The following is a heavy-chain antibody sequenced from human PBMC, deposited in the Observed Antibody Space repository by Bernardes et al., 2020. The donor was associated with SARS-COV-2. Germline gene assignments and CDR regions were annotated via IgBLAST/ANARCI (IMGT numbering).Heavy chain of an antibody. CDR3: ARVWGDSGHDLNL. J-gene: IGHJ5*02. CDR2: ITTTGANI. CDR1: GFTFNMYA. V-gene: IGHV3-21*06. Sequence: GGSLRLSCAASGFTFNMYAMTWVRQAPGKGLEWVSSITTTGANIFYADSVRGRFTISRDNVENSLSLQMNSLRDEDTAVYYCARVWGDSGHDLNLWGQGALVTVSS. D-gene: IGHD5-12*01.